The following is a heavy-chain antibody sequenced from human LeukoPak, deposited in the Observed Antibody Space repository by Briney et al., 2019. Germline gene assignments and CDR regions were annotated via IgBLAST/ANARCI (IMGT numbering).Heavy chain of an antibody. V-gene: IGHV4-39*01. CDR1: GGSISSSSYY. J-gene: IGHJ3*02. CDR2: IYYSGGT. CDR3: ARHSPSDAFDI. Sequence: SETLSLTCTVSGGSISSSSYYWGWIRQPPGKGLEWIGSIYYSGGTYYNPSLKSRVTISVDTSKNQFSLKLSSVTAADTAVYYCARHSPSDAFDIWGQGTMVTVSS.